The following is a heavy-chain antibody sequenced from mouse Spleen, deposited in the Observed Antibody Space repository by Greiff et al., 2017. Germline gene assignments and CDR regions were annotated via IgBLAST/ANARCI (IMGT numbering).Heavy chain of an antibody. CDR3: TRRRRYDEDYYAMDY. CDR2: IDPETGGT. CDR1: GYTFTDYE. V-gene: IGHV1-15*01. Sequence: HVQLKQSGAELVRPGASVTLSCKASGYTFTDYEMHWVKQTPVHGLEWIGAIDPETGGTAYNQKFKGKAILTADKSSSTAYMELRSLTSEDSAVYYCTRRRRYDEDYYAMDYWGQGTSVTVSS. D-gene: IGHD2-14*01. J-gene: IGHJ4*01.